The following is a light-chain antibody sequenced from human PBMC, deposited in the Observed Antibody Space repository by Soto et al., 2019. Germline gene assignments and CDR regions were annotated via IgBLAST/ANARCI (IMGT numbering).Light chain of an antibody. Sequence: EVVMTQSPDTLSVSPGERATLSCRASQSVSSNLAWYQQKPGQAPRLLIYGASTRATGIPARFSGSGSGTDFTLTINSLQSEDFALYYCQQYNNWPPTFGQGTKVEIK. CDR1: QSVSSN. V-gene: IGKV3-15*01. CDR3: QQYNNWPPT. J-gene: IGKJ1*01. CDR2: GAS.